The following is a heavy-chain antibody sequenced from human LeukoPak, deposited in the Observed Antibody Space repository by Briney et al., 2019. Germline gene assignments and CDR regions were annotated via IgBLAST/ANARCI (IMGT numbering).Heavy chain of an antibody. CDR2: IRSDSGIS. CDR3: AGVSHYSPQAHLGY. J-gene: IGHJ4*02. Sequence: GGSLRLSCAASGVTSRSHGMNWGRDAPGRGLGWVAYIRSDSGISYYADSVKGRFTISRDNAKNSLYLQMNSLRVDDAALYYCAGVSHYSPQAHLGYWGQGTLVTVSS. V-gene: IGHV3-48*01. D-gene: IGHD4-11*01. CDR1: GVTSRSHG.